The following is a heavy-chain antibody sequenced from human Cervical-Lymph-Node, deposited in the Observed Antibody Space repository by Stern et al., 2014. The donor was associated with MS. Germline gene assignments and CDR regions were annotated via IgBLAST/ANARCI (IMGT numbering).Heavy chain of an antibody. CDR3: AKDSRYSSGWYSIDF. Sequence: EVQLVESGGGWVQPGMSLRLSCAASGFSFGDYAMHWVLQAPGKGLEWVSGISWNSVQIGYADSVKGRFTISRDNAKNSLYLQMNSLRDEDTALYYCAKDSRYSSGWYSIDFWGQGTLVTVSS. D-gene: IGHD6-19*01. J-gene: IGHJ4*02. CDR1: GFSFGDYA. CDR2: ISWNSVQI. V-gene: IGHV3-9*01.